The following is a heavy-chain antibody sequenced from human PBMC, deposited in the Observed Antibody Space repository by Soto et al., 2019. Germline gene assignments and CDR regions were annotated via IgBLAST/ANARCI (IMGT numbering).Heavy chain of an antibody. CDR3: ARGSSGWHDEGLVY. CDR2: IIPIFGTA. D-gene: IGHD6-19*01. V-gene: IGHV1-69*01. Sequence: QVQLVQSGAEVKKPGSSVKVSCKASGGTFSSYAISWVLQAPGQGLEWMGGIIPIFGTANYAQKFQGRVTITAEASTSTAYMELSSLRSEDTAVYYCARGSSGWHDEGLVYWGQGTLVTVSS. J-gene: IGHJ4*02. CDR1: GGTFSSYA.